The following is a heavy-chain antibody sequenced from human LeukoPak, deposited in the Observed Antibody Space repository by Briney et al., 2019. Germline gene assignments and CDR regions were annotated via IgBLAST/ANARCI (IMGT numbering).Heavy chain of an antibody. Sequence: GGSLRLSCVASGFTFDIYAMNWVRQAPGKGVEGVAVITGSGDRAYYADPVKGRFTVSRDNSKNTLYLQIKSLRVDDTAIYYCAKDFTTAPGTVFHFDNWGQGTLVTVSS. CDR2: ITGSGDRA. V-gene: IGHV3-23*01. D-gene: IGHD1-1*01. J-gene: IGHJ4*01. CDR3: AKDFTTAPGTVFHFDN. CDR1: GFTFDIYA.